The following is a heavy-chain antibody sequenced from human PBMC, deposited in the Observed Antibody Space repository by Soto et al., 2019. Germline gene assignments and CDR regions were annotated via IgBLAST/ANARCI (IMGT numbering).Heavy chain of an antibody. CDR2: ISSSSSYI. D-gene: IGHD6-6*01. J-gene: IGHJ6*02. CDR3: ARASIAAQHGMDV. CDR1: GFTFSSYS. Sequence: GVSLRLSCVASGFTFSSYSMNWVRQAPGKGLEWVSSISSSSSYIYYADSVKGRFTISRDNAKNSLYLQMNSLRAEDTAVYYCARASIAAQHGMDVWGQGTTVTVSS. V-gene: IGHV3-21*01.